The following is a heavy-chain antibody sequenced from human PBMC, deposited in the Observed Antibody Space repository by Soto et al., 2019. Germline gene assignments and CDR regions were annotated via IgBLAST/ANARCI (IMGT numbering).Heavy chain of an antibody. D-gene: IGHD1-26*01. Sequence: QLQLQESGPGLVKPSETLSLTCTVSGGSISSSSYYWGWIRQPPGKGLEWIGSIYYSGSTYYNPSLKSRVTISVDASKNQFSLKLSSVTAADTAVYYCARQPHVKWELTAWFDPWGQGTLVTVSS. V-gene: IGHV4-39*01. J-gene: IGHJ5*02. CDR2: IYYSGST. CDR1: GGSISSSSYY. CDR3: ARQPHVKWELTAWFDP.